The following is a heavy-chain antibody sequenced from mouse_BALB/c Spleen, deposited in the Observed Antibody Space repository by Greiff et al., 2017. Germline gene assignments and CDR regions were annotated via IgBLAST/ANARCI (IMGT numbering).Heavy chain of an antibody. D-gene: IGHD1-1*01. J-gene: IGHJ2*01. Sequence: QVQLQQPGAELVKPGASVKMSCKASGYTFTSYNMHWVKQTPGQGLEWIGAIYPGNGDTSYNQKFKGKATLTADKSSSTAYMQLSSLTSEDSAVYYCASTVVAYYFDYWGQGTTLTVSS. V-gene: IGHV1-12*01. CDR2: IYPGNGDT. CDR3: ASTVVAYYFDY. CDR1: GYTFTSYN.